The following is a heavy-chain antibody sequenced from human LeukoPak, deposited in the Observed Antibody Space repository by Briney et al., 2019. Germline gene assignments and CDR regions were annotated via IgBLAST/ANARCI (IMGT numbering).Heavy chain of an antibody. CDR2: LYYSGST. J-gene: IGHJ4*02. V-gene: IGHV4-31*03. D-gene: IGHD5-12*01. CDR1: GGSISSGGYY. Sequence: PSQTLSLTCTVSGGSISSGGYYWNWIRQHPGKGLEWIGYLYYSGSTYYNPSLKSRVSISVDTSKNQFSLKLTSVTAADTAVYYCARDRRGYGFDYWGQGTLVTVSS. CDR3: ARDRRGYGFDY.